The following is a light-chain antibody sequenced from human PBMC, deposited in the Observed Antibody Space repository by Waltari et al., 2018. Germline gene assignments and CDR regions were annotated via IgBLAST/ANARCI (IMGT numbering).Light chain of an antibody. CDR1: QSLSSYF. CDR2: AAS. Sequence: EIVLTQSPDTLSLSPGEGATLSCRASQSLSSYFLAWYQHKPGQGPRLLIYAASSRATGIPGMFSGGKSGTDFILTISRLEPEDFAVYYCQQYGSSPVTFGQGTRLEIK. CDR3: QQYGSSPVT. V-gene: IGKV3-20*01. J-gene: IGKJ5*01.